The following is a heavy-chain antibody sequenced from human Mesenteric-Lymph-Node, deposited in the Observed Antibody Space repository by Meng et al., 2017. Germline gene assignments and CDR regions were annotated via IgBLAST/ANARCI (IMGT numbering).Heavy chain of an antibody. D-gene: IGHD1-14*01. Sequence: GESLKISCAASGFTFNNYAMTWVRQAPGKGLEWVSSISGDAIGTYYADSVKGRFTISRDNSKNTLDLQMNSLRDDDTAVYYCARETPEYYYYGMDVWGQGTTVTVSS. CDR3: ARETPEYYYYGMDV. V-gene: IGHV3-23*01. J-gene: IGHJ6*02. CDR1: GFTFNNYA. CDR2: ISGDAIGT.